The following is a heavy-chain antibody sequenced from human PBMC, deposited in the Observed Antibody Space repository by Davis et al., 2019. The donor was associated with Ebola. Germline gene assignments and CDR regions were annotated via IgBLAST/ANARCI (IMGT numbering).Heavy chain of an antibody. D-gene: IGHD1-26*01. J-gene: IGHJ4*02. Sequence: GGSLRLSCAASGFTFSSYWMSWVRQAPGKGLEWVANIKQDGSEKYYVDSVKGRFTISRDNAKNTMYLQMNSLRAEDTAVYYCARGVGAHYFDYWGQGTLVTVSS. V-gene: IGHV3-7*01. CDR3: ARGVGAHYFDY. CDR1: GFTFSSYW. CDR2: IKQDGSEK.